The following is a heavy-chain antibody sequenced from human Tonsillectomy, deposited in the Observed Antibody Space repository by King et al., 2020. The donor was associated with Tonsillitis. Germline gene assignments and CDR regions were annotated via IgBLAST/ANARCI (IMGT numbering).Heavy chain of an antibody. CDR3: AREGKDGYNSFYFDS. D-gene: IGHD5-24*01. CDR2: IYYLGST. J-gene: IGHJ4*02. CDR1: GGSMRGYY. V-gene: IGHV4-59*01. Sequence: QLQDSGPGLVKPSETLSLTCTVSGGSMRGYYWSWIRQPPGKGLEWIGNIYYLGSTQYNPSLSRRVTISVDTSKAQFSLKLRSVTAGDTAVYWCAREGKDGYNSFYFDSWGQGTLVTVSS.